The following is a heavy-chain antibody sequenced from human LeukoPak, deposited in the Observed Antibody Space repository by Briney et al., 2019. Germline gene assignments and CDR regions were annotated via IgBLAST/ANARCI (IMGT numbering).Heavy chain of an antibody. CDR3: ARETVLLWFGGVGVAFDI. CDR2: ISSSSSYI. D-gene: IGHD3-10*01. Sequence: GGSLRLSCAASGFIFGSYSMNWVRQAPGKGLEWVSSISSSSSYIYYADSVKGRFTISRDNAKNSLYLQMNSLRVEDMAVYYCARETVLLWFGGVGVAFDIWGQGTMVTVSS. CDR1: GFIFGSYS. V-gene: IGHV3-21*01. J-gene: IGHJ3*02.